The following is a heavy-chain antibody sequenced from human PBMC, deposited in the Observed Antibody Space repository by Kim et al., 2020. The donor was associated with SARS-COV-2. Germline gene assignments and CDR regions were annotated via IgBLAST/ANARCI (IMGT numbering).Heavy chain of an antibody. V-gene: IGHV4-31*02. Sequence: IKSRVTISVDTSKNHFSLKLSSVTAADTAVYYCARGITIFGVVTNGMDVWGQGTTVTVSS. J-gene: IGHJ6*02. D-gene: IGHD3-3*01. CDR3: ARGITIFGVVTNGMDV.